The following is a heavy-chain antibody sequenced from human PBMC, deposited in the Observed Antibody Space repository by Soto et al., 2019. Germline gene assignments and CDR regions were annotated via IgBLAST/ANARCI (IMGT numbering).Heavy chain of an antibody. Sequence: QVQLVQSGTEVKKPGASVKVSCRTSGYVFTTYGVNWVRQAPGQGLEWMGWISGYNGNTNYPQKFQGRVTMTTDPSTSTAYMELRSLTPEDTAVYFCVRGAHGSGYAVYWGQGTLVTVSS. CDR1: GYVFTTYG. J-gene: IGHJ4*02. CDR2: ISGYNGNT. CDR3: VRGAHGSGYAVY. V-gene: IGHV1-18*01. D-gene: IGHD3-3*01.